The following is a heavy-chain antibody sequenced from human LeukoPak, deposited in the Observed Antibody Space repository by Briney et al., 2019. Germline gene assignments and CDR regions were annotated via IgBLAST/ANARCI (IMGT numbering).Heavy chain of an antibody. CDR3: AGYSGYDLTRIDY. CDR2: IYHSGST. D-gene: IGHD5-12*01. V-gene: IGHV4-30-2*01. CDR1: GGSISSGGYY. J-gene: IGHJ4*02. Sequence: SETLSLTCTVSGGSISSGGYYWSWIRQPPGKGLEWIGYIYHSGSTYYNPSLKSRVTISVDRSKNQFSLKLSSVTAADTAVYYCAGYSGYDLTRIDYWGQGTLVTVSS.